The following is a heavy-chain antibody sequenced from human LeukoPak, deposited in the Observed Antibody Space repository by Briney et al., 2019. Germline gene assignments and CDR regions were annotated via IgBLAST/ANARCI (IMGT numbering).Heavy chain of an antibody. D-gene: IGHD5-12*01. V-gene: IGHV4-30-4*07. J-gene: IGHJ5*02. CDR2: IYYSGST. CDR1: GGSISSGGYS. CDR3: ARHIGWFDP. Sequence: PSETLSLTCAVSGGSISSGGYSWSWIRQPPGKGLEWIGYIYYSGSTYYNPSLKSRVTISVDTSKNQFSLKLSSVTAADTAVYYCARHIGWFDPWGQGTLVTVSS.